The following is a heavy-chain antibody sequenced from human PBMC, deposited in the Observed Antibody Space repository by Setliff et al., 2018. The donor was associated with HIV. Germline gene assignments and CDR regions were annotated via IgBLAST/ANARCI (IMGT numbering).Heavy chain of an antibody. CDR2: INPSGGST. D-gene: IGHD4-4*01. J-gene: IGHJ4*02. V-gene: IGHV1-46*01. Sequence: ASVKVSCKASGYTFTSYHIHWVRQAPGQGLEWMGVINPSGGSTSYAQKFQGRVTMTRGTSTSTAYMELSSLRSEDTAVYYCAPIDPFPHDYSNSSFDYWGQGTLVTVSS. CDR3: APIDPFPHDYSNSSFDY. CDR1: GYTFTSYH.